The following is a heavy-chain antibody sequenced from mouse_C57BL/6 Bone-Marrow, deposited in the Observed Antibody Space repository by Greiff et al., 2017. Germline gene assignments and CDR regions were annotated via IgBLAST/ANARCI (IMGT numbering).Heavy chain of an antibody. D-gene: IGHD1-1*01. CDR1: GFTFSDYG. J-gene: IGHJ2*01. Sequence: EVQVVESGGGLVKPGGSLKLSCAASGFTFSDYGMHWVRQAPEKGLEWVAYISSGSSTIYYADTVKGRFTISRDNAKNTLFLQMTSLRSEDTAMYYCARPGTTVPYYFDYWGQGTTLTVSS. CDR3: ARPGTTVPYYFDY. V-gene: IGHV5-17*01. CDR2: ISSGSSTI.